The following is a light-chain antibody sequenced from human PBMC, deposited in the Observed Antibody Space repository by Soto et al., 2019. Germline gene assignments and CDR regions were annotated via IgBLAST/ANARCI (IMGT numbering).Light chain of an antibody. V-gene: IGLV2-14*01. J-gene: IGLJ2*01. CDR1: SSDDGGYNY. CDR2: EVS. CDR3: NSYTSSSTLV. Sequence: QSALTQPASVSGSPGQSISISCTGTSSDDGGYNYVSWYQHHPGKAPKLMIYEVSDRPLGISNRFSGSKSANTASLTISGLQAEDEADYYCNSYTSSSTLVFGGGTKLTVL.